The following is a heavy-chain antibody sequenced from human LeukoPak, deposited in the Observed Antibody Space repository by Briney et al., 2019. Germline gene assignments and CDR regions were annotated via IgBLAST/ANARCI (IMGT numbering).Heavy chain of an antibody. J-gene: IGHJ4*02. D-gene: IGHD3-22*01. Sequence: PGGSLRLSCAASGFNFSSYAMSWVRQAPGKGLEWVSAISGSGGSTYYADSVKGRFTISRDNSKNTLYLQMNSLRAEDTAVYYCAKDLPRGYYDSSGYYYGYWGQGTLVTVSS. CDR3: AKDLPRGYYDSSGYYYGY. CDR2: ISGSGGST. CDR1: GFNFSSYA. V-gene: IGHV3-23*01.